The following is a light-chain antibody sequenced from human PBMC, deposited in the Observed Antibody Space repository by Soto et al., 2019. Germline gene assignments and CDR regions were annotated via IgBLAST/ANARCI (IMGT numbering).Light chain of an antibody. CDR2: GVS. CDR1: SSDVGAYKY. V-gene: IGLV2-14*03. CDR3: SSFTGPTTLDV. Sequence: ALPQPASVSGSPGQSVTISCTGTSSDVGAYKYVSWYQKHPGKAPKLMIYGVSNRPSGVSNRFSGSKSGNTAFLTISVLQPEDEADYYCSSFTGPTTLDVFGTGTKVTVL. J-gene: IGLJ1*01.